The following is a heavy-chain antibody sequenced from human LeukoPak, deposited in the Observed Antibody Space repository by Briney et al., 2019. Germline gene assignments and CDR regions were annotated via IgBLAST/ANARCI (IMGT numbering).Heavy chain of an antibody. CDR2: ITSSSSTI. V-gene: IGHV3-48*02. CDR1: GFTFSTYS. CDR3: ARVDWMIGAFDI. D-gene: IGHD3-22*01. J-gene: IGHJ3*02. Sequence: GGSLRLSCAASGFTFSTYSMNWVRQAPGRGLEWVSYITSSSSTIYYADSVRGRFTISRDNAKNSLYLQMNSLRDEDTAVYYCARVDWMIGAFDIWGQGTMVTVSS.